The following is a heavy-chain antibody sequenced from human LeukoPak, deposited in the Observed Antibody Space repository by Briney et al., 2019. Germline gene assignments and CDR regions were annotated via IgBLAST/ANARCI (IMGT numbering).Heavy chain of an antibody. V-gene: IGHV1-18*01. CDR2: ISAYNGNT. Sequence: ASVKVSCKASGYTFTSYGISWVRQAPGQGLEWMGWISAYNGNTNYAQRLQGRVTTTTDTSTSTAYMELRSLRSDDTAVYYCARGNYGPGIAEAGTITSYYYYGMDVWGQGTTVTVSS. CDR3: ARGNYGPGIAEAGTITSYYYYGMDV. J-gene: IGHJ6*02. CDR1: GYTFTSYG. D-gene: IGHD6-19*01.